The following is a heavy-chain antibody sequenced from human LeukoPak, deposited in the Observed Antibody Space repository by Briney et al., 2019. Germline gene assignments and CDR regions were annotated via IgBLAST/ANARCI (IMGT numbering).Heavy chain of an antibody. CDR2: IRYDGNNK. CDR1: AFTFSTYG. D-gene: IGHD4-17*01. Sequence: GGSLRLSCAASAFTFSTYGMHWVRQAPGKGLEWVAFIRYDGNNKYYADSLRGRFTISRDNSKNTLYLQMSSLRAEDTAVYYCASGDYGDYAIYWGQGTLVTVSS. J-gene: IGHJ4*02. CDR3: ASGDYGDYAIY. V-gene: IGHV3-30*02.